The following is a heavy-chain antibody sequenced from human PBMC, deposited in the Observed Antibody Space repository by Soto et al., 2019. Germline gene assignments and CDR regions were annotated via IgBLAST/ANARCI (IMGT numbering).Heavy chain of an antibody. D-gene: IGHD3-3*01. CDR2: INHSEST. CDR3: SRRMYYDFWSGAKGQRAWFDP. CDR1: GGSFSVYY. J-gene: IGHJ5*02. Sequence: ETLSLTCAVYGGSFSVYYWSWIREPPGTGLEWMGEINHSESTNYNPSLNSRVPISVDTSKNQYSLKLSSVTVADTAVYYFSRRMYYDFWSGAKGQRAWFDPWGQGTLVTVSS. V-gene: IGHV4-34*01.